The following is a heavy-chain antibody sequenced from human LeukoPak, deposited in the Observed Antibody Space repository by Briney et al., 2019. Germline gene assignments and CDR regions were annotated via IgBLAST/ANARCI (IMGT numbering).Heavy chain of an antibody. CDR1: GGSFSGYY. CDR2: INHSGST. Sequence: RPSETLSLTCAVYGGSFSGYYWSWIRQPPGKGLEWIGEINHSGSTNCNPSLKSRVTISVETSKNQFSLKLSSVTAADTAVYYCARGTTAGYTVTTGDNYYYYGMDVWGQGTTVTVSS. V-gene: IGHV4-34*01. J-gene: IGHJ6*02. CDR3: ARGTTAGYTVTTGDNYYYYGMDV. D-gene: IGHD4-17*01.